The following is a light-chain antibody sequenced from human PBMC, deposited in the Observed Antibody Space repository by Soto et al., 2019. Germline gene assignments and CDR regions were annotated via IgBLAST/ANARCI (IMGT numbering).Light chain of an antibody. Sequence: SYELTQAPSVSVSPGQTARITCSGAALPKQYAYWYQQKPGQAPLLVINKDTERPSGIPERFSGSSSGTTVTLTISGVQAEDEADYYCQSAARSGTSVVFGGGTKVTVL. V-gene: IGLV3-25*03. CDR3: QSAARSGTSVV. CDR1: ALPKQY. J-gene: IGLJ2*01. CDR2: KDT.